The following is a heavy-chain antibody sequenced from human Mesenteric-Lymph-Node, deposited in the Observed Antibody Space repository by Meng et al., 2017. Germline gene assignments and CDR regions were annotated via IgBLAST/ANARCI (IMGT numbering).Heavy chain of an antibody. D-gene: IGHD2-2*02. CDR2: IFYSEST. CDR1: AGSVSSGSYY. V-gene: IGHV4-61*01. Sequence: QGQRQESGPGLVRPSETLSLTCTVSAGSVSSGSYYWSWIRQPPGKGLEWIGYIFYSESTNYHPSLKSRVTISVDTSKHQFSLKLSSVTAADTAIYYCARAVYTSYGIDYWGQGALVTVSS. J-gene: IGHJ4*02. CDR3: ARAVYTSYGIDY.